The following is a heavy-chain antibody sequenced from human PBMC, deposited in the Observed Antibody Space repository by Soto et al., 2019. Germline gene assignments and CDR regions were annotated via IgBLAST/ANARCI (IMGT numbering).Heavy chain of an antibody. CDR3: AKEIAAAGYYYYGMDV. Sequence: SLRLSCAASGFTFDDYAMHWVRQAPGKGLEWVSGISWNSGSIGYADSVKGRFTISRDNAKNSLYLQMNSLRAEDTALYYCAKEIAAAGYYYYGMDVWGQGTTVTVSS. CDR2: ISWNSGSI. CDR1: GFTFDDYA. D-gene: IGHD6-13*01. V-gene: IGHV3-9*01. J-gene: IGHJ6*02.